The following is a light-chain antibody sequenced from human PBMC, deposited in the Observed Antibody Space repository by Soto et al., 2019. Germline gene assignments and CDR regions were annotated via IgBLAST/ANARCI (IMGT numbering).Light chain of an antibody. Sequence: EIVWTHSPATLSLSPGDLATLSCRASQTVRTYLAWYQQKPGQAPRLLIYDALHRATDIPARFSGSGSGTNFTLTISNLEAEDFAVYYCQQRSGWLTFGGGTKVEIK. CDR1: QTVRTY. CDR2: DAL. CDR3: QQRSGWLT. J-gene: IGKJ4*02. V-gene: IGKV3-11*01.